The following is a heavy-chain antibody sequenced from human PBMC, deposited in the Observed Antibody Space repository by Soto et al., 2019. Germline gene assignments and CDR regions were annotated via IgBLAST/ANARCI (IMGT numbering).Heavy chain of an antibody. V-gene: IGHV3-30*18. D-gene: IGHD6-19*01. CDR2: ISYDGSNK. Sequence: GGSLRLSCAASGFTFSSYGMHWVRQAPGKGLEWVAVISYDGSNKYYADSVKGRFTISRDNSKNTLYLQMNSLRAEDTAVCYCAKVGLSYSSGWLDYWGQGTLVTVSS. CDR3: AKVGLSYSSGWLDY. J-gene: IGHJ4*02. CDR1: GFTFSSYG.